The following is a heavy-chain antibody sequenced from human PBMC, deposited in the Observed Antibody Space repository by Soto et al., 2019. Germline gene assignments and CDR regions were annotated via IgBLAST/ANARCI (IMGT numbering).Heavy chain of an antibody. CDR1: GYTFTSYG. J-gene: IGHJ6*02. CDR2: ISAYNGNT. CDR3: ARDPLYVHSSGWHYYYYGMDV. V-gene: IGHV1-18*04. Sequence: ASVKVSCKASGYTFTSYGISWVRQAPGQGLEWMGWISAYNGNTNYAQKLQGRVTMTTDTSTSTAYMELRSLRSDDTAVYYYARDPLYVHSSGWHYYYYGMDVWGQGTTVTV. D-gene: IGHD6-19*01.